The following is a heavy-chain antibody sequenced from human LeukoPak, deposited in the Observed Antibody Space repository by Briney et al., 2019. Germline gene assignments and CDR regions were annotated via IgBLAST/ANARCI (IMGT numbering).Heavy chain of an antibody. D-gene: IGHD6-19*01. CDR2: ISAYNGNT. V-gene: IGHV1-18*01. Sequence: ASVKVSYKASGYTFTSYGISWVRQAPGQGLEWMGWISAYNGNTNYAQKLQGRVTMTTDTSTSTAYMELRSLRSDDTAVYYCARDLVPHKSNRAVAGTRNGPWFDPWGQGTLVTVSS. CDR1: GYTFTSYG. CDR3: ARDLVPHKSNRAVAGTRNGPWFDP. J-gene: IGHJ5*02.